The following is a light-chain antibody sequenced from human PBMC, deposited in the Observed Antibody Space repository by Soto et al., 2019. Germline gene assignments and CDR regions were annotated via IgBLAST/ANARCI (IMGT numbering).Light chain of an antibody. Sequence: DIVMTQSPLSLPVTPGEPASISCRSSQSLLFGNGYDYLDWYLQKPGQSPQLLIYLGSHRASGVPDRFSGSGSGTDFTLKISRVEAEDVGVYYFMQGVQTPFTFGPGTKVDIK. CDR2: LGS. CDR3: MQGVQTPFT. CDR1: QSLLFGNGYDY. J-gene: IGKJ3*01. V-gene: IGKV2-28*01.